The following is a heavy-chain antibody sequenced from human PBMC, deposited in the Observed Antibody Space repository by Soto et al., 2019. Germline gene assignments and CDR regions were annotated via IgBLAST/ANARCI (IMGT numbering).Heavy chain of an antibody. D-gene: IGHD1-26*01. CDR1: GFTFSSYA. J-gene: IGHJ6*02. CDR2: ISGSGGST. Sequence: EVQLLESGGGLVQPGGSLRLSCAASGFTFSSYAMSWVRQAPGKGLEWVSAISGSGGSTYYADSVKGRFTISRDNSKNTLYLQMNSLRAEDTAVYYCAKDNQWELLESSYYYGMDVWGQGTTVTVSS. V-gene: IGHV3-23*01. CDR3: AKDNQWELLESSYYYGMDV.